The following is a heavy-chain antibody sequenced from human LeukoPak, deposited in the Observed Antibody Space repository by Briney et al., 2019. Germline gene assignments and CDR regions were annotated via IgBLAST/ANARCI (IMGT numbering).Heavy chain of an antibody. V-gene: IGHV4-4*07. J-gene: IGHJ6*03. CDR1: GGSISSYY. CDR2: IYTTGST. Sequence: SETLSLTCTVSGGSISSYYWSWLRQPAGKGLECLGVIYTTGSTNYNPSLKSRVTVSRDTSKNQFSLKLTSVTAADTAVYYCARGGHFFDVWGKGTTVTVSS. D-gene: IGHD3-16*01. CDR3: ARGGHFFDV.